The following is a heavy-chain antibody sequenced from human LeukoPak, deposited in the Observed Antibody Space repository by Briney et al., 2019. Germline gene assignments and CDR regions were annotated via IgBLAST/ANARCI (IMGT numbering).Heavy chain of an antibody. CDR3: ARDDAVAGTGGYFDY. D-gene: IGHD6-19*01. CDR2: INSRSNYI. CDR1: GFTFSDYS. V-gene: IGHV3-21*01. J-gene: IGHJ4*02. Sequence: PGGSLRLSCTTSGFTFSDYSVNWVRQAPGKGLEWVSSINSRSNYIFYADSVKGRFTISRDNSKNTLYLQMNSLRAEDTAVYYCARDDAVAGTGGYFDYWGQGTLVTVSS.